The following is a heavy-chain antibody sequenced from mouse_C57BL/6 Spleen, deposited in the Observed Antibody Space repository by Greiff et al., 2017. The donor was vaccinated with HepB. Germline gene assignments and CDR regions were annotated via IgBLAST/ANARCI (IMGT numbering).Heavy chain of an antibody. Sequence: VQLQQSGPELVKPGASVKISCKASGYSFTGYYMNWVKQSPEKSLEWIGEINPSTGGTTYNQKFKAKATLTVDKSSSTAYMQLKSLTSEDSAVYYCARESTMITTADFDYWGQGTTLTVSS. J-gene: IGHJ2*01. CDR2: INPSTGGT. V-gene: IGHV1-42*01. D-gene: IGHD2-4*01. CDR3: ARESTMITTADFDY. CDR1: GYSFTGYY.